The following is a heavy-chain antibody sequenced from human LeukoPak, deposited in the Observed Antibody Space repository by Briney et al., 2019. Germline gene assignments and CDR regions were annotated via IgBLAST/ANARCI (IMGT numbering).Heavy chain of an antibody. J-gene: IGHJ6*02. CDR3: ARVNLILSRDYGMDV. CDR2: IKQDGSEK. V-gene: IGHV3-7*03. CDR1: GFTFSSYW. D-gene: IGHD3-3*02. Sequence: GGSLRLSCAASGFTFSSYWMSWVRQAPGKGLEWVANIKQDGSEKYYVDSVKGRFTISRDNAKNSLYLQMNSLRAEDTAVYYCARVNLILSRDYGMDVWGQGTLVTVSS.